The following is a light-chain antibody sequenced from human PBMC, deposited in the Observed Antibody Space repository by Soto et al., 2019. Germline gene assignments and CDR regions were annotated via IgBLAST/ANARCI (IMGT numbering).Light chain of an antibody. Sequence: QSVLTQPRSVSGSPGQSVTISCTGTSSDVGGYNYVSWYQQHPGKAPKLMIYDVSKRPSGVPDRFSGSKSGNTASLTISGLQAEDEAVYYCCSYAGSYTYVVFGGGPKLTVL. J-gene: IGLJ2*01. CDR3: CSYAGSYTYVV. V-gene: IGLV2-11*01. CDR1: SSDVGGYNY. CDR2: DVS.